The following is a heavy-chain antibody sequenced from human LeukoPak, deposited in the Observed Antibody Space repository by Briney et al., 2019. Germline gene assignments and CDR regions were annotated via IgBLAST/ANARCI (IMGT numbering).Heavy chain of an antibody. CDR1: GGSLSNYF. D-gene: IGHD3-10*01. CDR3: ARDYSYYYGSGSFDYYYYYMDV. V-gene: IGHV4-34*01. Sequence: PSETLSLTCTVYGGSLSNYFWSWIRQAPGKGLEWIGEIKPGGITNYNPSLKSRVTISLDTSKNQLSLKLISATAADTAMYYCARDYSYYYGSGSFDYYYYYMDVWGKGTTVTVSS. CDR2: IKPGGIT. J-gene: IGHJ6*03.